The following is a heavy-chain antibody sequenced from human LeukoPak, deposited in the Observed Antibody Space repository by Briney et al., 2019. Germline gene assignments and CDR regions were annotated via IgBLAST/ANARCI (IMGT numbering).Heavy chain of an antibody. Sequence: AGGSLRLSCVASGFTVSTDYMSWVRQAPGKGLEWVSVIYSGGSTYYADSVKGRFTISRDNSKNTLYLQMNSLRAEDTAVYYCARDSSSWYSPNFDYWGQGTLVTVSS. D-gene: IGHD6-13*01. J-gene: IGHJ4*02. CDR3: ARDSSSWYSPNFDY. CDR2: IYSGGST. CDR1: GFTVSTDY. V-gene: IGHV3-66*01.